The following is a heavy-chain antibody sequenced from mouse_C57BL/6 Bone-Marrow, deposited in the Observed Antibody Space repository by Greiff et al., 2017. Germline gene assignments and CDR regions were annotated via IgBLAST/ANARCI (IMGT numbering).Heavy chain of an antibody. V-gene: IGHV2-5*01. D-gene: IGHD1-1*01. CDR3: AKKNYGSSYDAMDY. Sequence: VQLQQSGPGLVQPSQSLSITCTVSGLSLTSYGVHWVRQSPGKGLEWLGVIWRGGSTDYTAAFMSRLSITKDNSKSQVFFKMNSLQADDTAIYYCAKKNYGSSYDAMDYCGQGTSVTVSS. CDR2: IWRGGST. CDR1: GLSLTSYG. J-gene: IGHJ4*01.